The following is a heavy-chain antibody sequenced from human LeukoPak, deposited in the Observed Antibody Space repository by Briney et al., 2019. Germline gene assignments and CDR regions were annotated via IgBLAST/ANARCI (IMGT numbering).Heavy chain of an antibody. J-gene: IGHJ6*02. V-gene: IGHV4-4*07. Sequence: SETLSLTCTVSGGSISSYYWSWIRQPAGKGLEWIGRIYTSGSTNYNPSLKSRVTMSVDTSKNQFSLKLSSVTAADTAVYYCARLNYDFWSGYQYYYCMDVWGQGTTVTVSS. CDR2: IYTSGST. CDR1: GGSISSYY. CDR3: ARLNYDFWSGYQYYYCMDV. D-gene: IGHD3-3*01.